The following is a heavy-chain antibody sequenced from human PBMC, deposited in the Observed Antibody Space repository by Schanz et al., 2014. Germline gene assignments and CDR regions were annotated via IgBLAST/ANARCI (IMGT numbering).Heavy chain of an antibody. CDR3: ARDRRNADLDY. CDR1: GFTFSGFW. D-gene: IGHD1-1*01. V-gene: IGHV3-7*01. J-gene: IGHJ4*02. CDR2: IKKDGSEK. Sequence: EVQLLESGGGLVQPGGSLRLSCAASGFTFSGFWMTWVRQAPGKGLEWVANIKKDGSEKYYVDSVKGRFTISRDNAKNSLFLQMNSLRPEDTAVYYCARDRRNADLDYWGQGTLVTVSS.